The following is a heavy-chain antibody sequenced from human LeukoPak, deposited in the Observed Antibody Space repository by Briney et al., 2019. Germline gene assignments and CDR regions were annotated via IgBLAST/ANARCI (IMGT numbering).Heavy chain of an antibody. CDR1: GGSISSYY. CDR3: ASRLPTTVTTGDSTDY. Sequence: PSETLSLTCTVSGGSISSYYWSWIRQPPGKGLEWIGYIYYSGSTNYNPSLKSRVTISVDTSKNQFSLKLSSVTAADTAVYYCASRLPTTVTTGDSTDYWGQGTLVTVSS. V-gene: IGHV4-59*08. D-gene: IGHD4-11*01. CDR2: IYYSGST. J-gene: IGHJ4*02.